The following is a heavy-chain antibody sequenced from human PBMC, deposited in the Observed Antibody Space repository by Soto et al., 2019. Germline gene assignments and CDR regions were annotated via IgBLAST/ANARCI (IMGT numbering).Heavy chain of an antibody. CDR2: ISAYNGNT. Sequence: ASVQVSCKASGYTFTSYGISWVRQAPGQGLEWMGWISAYNGNTNYAQKLQGRVTMTTDTSTSTAYMELRSLRSDDTAVYYGARDRSGYNNWFDSWCEGPLDTVSS. V-gene: IGHV1-18*04. CDR1: GYTFTSYG. D-gene: IGHD3-16*02. J-gene: IGHJ5*01. CDR3: ARDRSGYNNWFDS.